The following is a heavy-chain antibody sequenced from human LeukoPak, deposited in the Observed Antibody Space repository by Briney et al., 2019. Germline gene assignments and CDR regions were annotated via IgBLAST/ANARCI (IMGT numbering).Heavy chain of an antibody. J-gene: IGHJ4*02. CDR3: ARQPLEYCSGGSCYSGEVEY. CDR2: IYNSGST. D-gene: IGHD2-15*01. Sequence: SETLSLTCTVSGGSISSFYWSWIRQPPGKGLEWIGYIYNSGSTNYNPSLKSRVTISVDTSKNQFYLKLSSVTAADTAVYYCARQPLEYCSGGSCYSGEVEYWGQGTLVIVSS. V-gene: IGHV4-59*01. CDR1: GGSISSFY.